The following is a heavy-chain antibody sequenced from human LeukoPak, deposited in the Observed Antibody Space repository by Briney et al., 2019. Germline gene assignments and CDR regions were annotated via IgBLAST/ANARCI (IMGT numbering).Heavy chain of an antibody. Sequence: SETLSLTCTVSGGSISSYYWSWIRQPPGKGLEWIGYIYYSGSTNYNPSLKSRVTISVDTSKNQFSLKLSSVIAADTAVYYCARHVKGALDYWGLGTLVTVSS. CDR2: IYYSGST. CDR3: ARHVKGALDY. J-gene: IGHJ4*02. D-gene: IGHD1-26*01. CDR1: GGSISSYY. V-gene: IGHV4-59*01.